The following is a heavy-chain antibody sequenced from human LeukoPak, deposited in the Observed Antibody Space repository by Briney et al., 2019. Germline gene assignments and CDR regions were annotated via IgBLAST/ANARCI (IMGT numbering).Heavy chain of an antibody. CDR2: ITTSSTV. CDR1: GLTFVNYG. V-gene: IGHV3-48*01. Sequence: PGGSLRLSCAASGLTFVNYGANWVRQAPGKGPEWVSYITTSSTVYYTVSVKGRFTISRDKAKNSLYLQMNSLRAEDTAVYYCAIRFDYWGQGSLVTVSS. CDR3: AIRFDY. D-gene: IGHD3-3*02. J-gene: IGHJ4*02.